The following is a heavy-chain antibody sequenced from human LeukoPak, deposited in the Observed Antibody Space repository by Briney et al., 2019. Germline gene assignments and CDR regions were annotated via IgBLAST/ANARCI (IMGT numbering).Heavy chain of an antibody. V-gene: IGHV1-18*01. Sequence: ASVKVSCTASGYILTSYSISWVRQAPGQGLEWMGWISAYNGDTNYVQKLQGRVTMTTDTSTSTAYMELKSLRSDDTAVYYCAREEGAPIAAANIWGLGTKVTVSS. J-gene: IGHJ3*02. D-gene: IGHD6-13*01. CDR1: GYILTSYS. CDR3: AREEGAPIAAANI. CDR2: ISAYNGDT.